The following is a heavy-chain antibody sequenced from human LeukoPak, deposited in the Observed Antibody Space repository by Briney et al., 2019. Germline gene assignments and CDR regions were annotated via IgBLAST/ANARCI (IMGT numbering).Heavy chain of an antibody. CDR3: AKRYEPVGTSPDKFAIDY. J-gene: IGHJ4*02. V-gene: IGHV3-23*01. CDR2: ITAISASGVGT. Sequence: GSMRLSCAGSRFTFSSYAMSWVRQAPGKGLAWVSTITAISASGVGTYYADSVKGRFTISRDNSQNTIYLQMSNLRAEDAAVYYCAKRYEPVGTSPDKFAIDYWGQGTLVTVSS. D-gene: IGHD2-2*01. CDR1: RFTFSSYA.